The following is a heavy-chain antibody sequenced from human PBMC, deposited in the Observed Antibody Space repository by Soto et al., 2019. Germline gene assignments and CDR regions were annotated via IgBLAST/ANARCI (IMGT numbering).Heavy chain of an antibody. J-gene: IGHJ4*02. V-gene: IGHV3-74*01. Sequence: EVQLVDSGGGLVQPGGSLRLSCAASGFSFSNSCMYWVLQAPGKGLVLVSRINEDGSMTIHADSLRGRFTISRDNAKKSLYLQMNSLRAEDTAVYYCVTGFRWGQGTLVTVSS. CDR3: VTGFR. CDR2: INEDGSMT. CDR1: GFSFSNSC.